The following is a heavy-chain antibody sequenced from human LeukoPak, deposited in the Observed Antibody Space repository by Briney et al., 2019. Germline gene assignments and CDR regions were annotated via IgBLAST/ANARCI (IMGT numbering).Heavy chain of an antibody. CDR1: GFTFSSYA. V-gene: IGHV3-30*14. CDR2: ISYDGSNK. Sequence: PGGSLRLSCAASGFTFSSYAMHWVRQAPGKGLEWVAVISYDGSNKYYADSVKGRFTISRDNSKNTLYLQMNSLRAEDTAVYYCAREGVGYCSSTSCSFDYWGQGTLVTVSS. D-gene: IGHD2-2*01. J-gene: IGHJ4*02. CDR3: AREGVGYCSSTSCSFDY.